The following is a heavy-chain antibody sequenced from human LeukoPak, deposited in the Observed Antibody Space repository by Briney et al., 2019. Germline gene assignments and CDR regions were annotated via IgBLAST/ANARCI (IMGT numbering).Heavy chain of an antibody. Sequence: SETLSLTCTVSGGSISSYYWSWLRQPPGKGLEWIGYIYYSGSTNYNTSLKSRVTISVDTSKNQFSLKLSSVTAADTAVYYCARADVGYYMVRGVTPLGFDPWGQGTLVTVFS. V-gene: IGHV4-59*01. CDR3: ARADVGYYMVRGVTPLGFDP. CDR2: IYYSGST. CDR1: GGSISSYY. J-gene: IGHJ5*02. D-gene: IGHD3-10*01.